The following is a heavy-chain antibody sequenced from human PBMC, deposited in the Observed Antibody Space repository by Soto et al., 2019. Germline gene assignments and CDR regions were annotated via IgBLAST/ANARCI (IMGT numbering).Heavy chain of an antibody. D-gene: IGHD6-19*01. CDR2: ISVYSGNT. CDR3: ARASWGLAVPDYHYYAMDV. CDR1: GYTFSSYG. J-gene: IGHJ6*02. Sequence: QVQLVQSGAELKKPGASVKVSCEASGYTFSSYGVSWVRQAPGQGLGWMGWISVYSGNTNYARKLQGRVTMTRDIYTRAVYMELRSLTSDDTAVYYCARASWGLAVPDYHYYAMDVWGQGTTVTVSS. V-gene: IGHV1-18*04.